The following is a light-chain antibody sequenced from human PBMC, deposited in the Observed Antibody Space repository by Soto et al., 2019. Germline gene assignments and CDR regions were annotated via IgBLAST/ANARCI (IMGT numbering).Light chain of an antibody. V-gene: IGKV1-27*01. Sequence: DIQMTQSPSSLSASVGDRVTITCRASQGISNYLAWYQQKPGKVPKLLIYAASTLQSGVPSRFSGSGSGTDFTLTISSLQPEDVATYYCQKYNSAHPFTFGPGTKVDIK. J-gene: IGKJ3*01. CDR2: AAS. CDR1: QGISNY. CDR3: QKYNSAHPFT.